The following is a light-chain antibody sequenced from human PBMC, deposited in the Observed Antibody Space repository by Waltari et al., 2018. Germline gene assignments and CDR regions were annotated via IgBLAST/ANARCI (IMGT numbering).Light chain of an antibody. CDR1: SSDVGGYDY. Sequence: QSALTQPRSVSGSPGQSITIACAGTSSDVGGYDYVSWYQQYPGKAPKLIIYDVTTPPSGVPDRFSGSKSANTASLTISGLQAEDEADYYCSYAGSYIYVFGSGTKVTVL. CDR2: DVT. V-gene: IGLV2-11*01. J-gene: IGLJ1*01. CDR3: CSYAGSYIYV.